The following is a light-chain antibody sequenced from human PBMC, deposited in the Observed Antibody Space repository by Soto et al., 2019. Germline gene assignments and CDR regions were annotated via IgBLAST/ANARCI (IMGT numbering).Light chain of an antibody. V-gene: IGKV3-15*01. J-gene: IGKJ1*01. Sequence: EIVLTQSPATLSVPPGESATLSCRASQSVDNNLVWYQQNPGQAPRLLIYGASTRATGIPARFSGGGSGTEFTLTISSLQSEDFAVYYCQHYHNWPQTFAQGTKVEIK. CDR2: GAS. CDR1: QSVDNN. CDR3: QHYHNWPQT.